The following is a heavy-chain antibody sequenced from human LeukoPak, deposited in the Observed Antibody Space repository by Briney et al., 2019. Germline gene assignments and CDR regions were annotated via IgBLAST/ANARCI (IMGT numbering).Heavy chain of an antibody. CDR2: FDPEDGET. CDR3: ATDYGDRYRRVIYKDV. J-gene: IGHJ6*03. CDR1: GYTLTELS. D-gene: IGHD4-17*01. V-gene: IGHV1-24*01. Sequence: ASVKVSCKVSGYTLTELSMHWVRQAPGKGLEWMGGFDPEDGETIYAQKFQGRVTMTEDTSTDTAYMELSSLRSEDTAVYYCATDYGDRYRRVIYKDVWGKGTTVTVSS.